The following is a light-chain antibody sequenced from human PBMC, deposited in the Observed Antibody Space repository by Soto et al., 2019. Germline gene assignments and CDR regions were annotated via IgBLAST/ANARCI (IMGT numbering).Light chain of an antibody. CDR3: QQFGTSPLT. CDR1: QSVSSN. CDR2: GAS. V-gene: IGKV3-15*01. J-gene: IGKJ4*01. Sequence: EIVMTQSPATLSVSPGERATLSCRASQSVSSNLAWYQQKPGQAPRLLIYGASTRATGIPARFSGSGSGTEFTLTISSLQSEDFAVYYCQQFGTSPLTVGGGTKVEIK.